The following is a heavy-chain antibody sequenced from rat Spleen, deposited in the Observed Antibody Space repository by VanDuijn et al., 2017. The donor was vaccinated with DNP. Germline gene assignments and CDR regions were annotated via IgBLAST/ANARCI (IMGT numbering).Heavy chain of an antibody. D-gene: IGHD4-3*01. CDR3: IRWNSGHFDY. V-gene: IGHV5-22*01. Sequence: EVQLVESGGGLVQPGRSLKLSCAASGFSFSYYYMAWVRQGPTKGLEWVAYIGSDGYAPYYGDSVEGRFAISRDNAKSTLYLQMNSLRSEDMATYYCIRWNSGHFDYWGQGVMVTVSS. J-gene: IGHJ2*01. CDR1: GFSFSYYY. CDR2: IGSDGYAP.